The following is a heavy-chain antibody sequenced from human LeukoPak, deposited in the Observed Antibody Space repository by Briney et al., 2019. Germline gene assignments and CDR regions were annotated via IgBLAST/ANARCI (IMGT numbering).Heavy chain of an antibody. J-gene: IGHJ4*02. CDR2: INHSGST. D-gene: IGHD6-13*01. V-gene: IGHV4-34*01. CDR1: GGSFSGYY. CDR3: ARGPYSSSWPLSFFDY. Sequence: SETLSLTCAVYGGSFSGYYWSWIRQPPGKGLEWIGEINHSGSTNYNPSLKSRVTISVDTSKNQFSLKLSSVTAADTAVYYCARGPYSSSWPLSFFDYWGQGTLVTVSS.